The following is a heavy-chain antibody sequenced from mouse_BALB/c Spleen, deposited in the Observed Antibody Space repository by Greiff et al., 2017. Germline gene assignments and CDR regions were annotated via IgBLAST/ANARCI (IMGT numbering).Heavy chain of an antibody. V-gene: IGHV1-69*02. Sequence: QVQLQQPGAELVKPGASVKLSCKASGYTFTSYWMHWVKQRPGQGLEWIGEIDPSDSYTNYNQKFKGKATLTVDKSSSTAYMHLSSLTSEDSAVYYCARGVAGESYWYFDVWGAGTTVTVSS. D-gene: IGHD1-1*02. CDR1: GYTFTSYW. CDR2: IDPSDSYT. CDR3: ARGVAGESYWYFDV. J-gene: IGHJ1*01.